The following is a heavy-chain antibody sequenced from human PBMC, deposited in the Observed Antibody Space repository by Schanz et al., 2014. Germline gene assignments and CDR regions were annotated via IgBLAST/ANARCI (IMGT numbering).Heavy chain of an antibody. CDR1: GFTFSTYA. J-gene: IGHJ4*02. CDR3: ARPRFDYGEVDY. CDR2: ISSSGSYI. Sequence: VQLVESGGGVVQPGRSLRLSCAASGFTFSTYAMSWVRQAPGKGLEWVSSISSSGSYIYYADSVKGRFTISRDNAKNSLYLQMNSLRAEDTAVYYCARPRFDYGEVDYWGQGTLVTVSS. D-gene: IGHD4-17*01. V-gene: IGHV3-21*04.